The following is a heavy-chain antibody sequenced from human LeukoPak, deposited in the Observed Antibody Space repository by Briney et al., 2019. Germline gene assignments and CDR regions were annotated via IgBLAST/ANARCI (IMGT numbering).Heavy chain of an antibody. V-gene: IGHV3-23*01. CDR1: GFTFSSYA. D-gene: IGHD3-3*01. Sequence: GGSLRLSCAASGFTFSSYAMSWVRQAPGKGLEWVSAISGSGGSTYYADSVKGRFTISRDNSKNTLYLQMNSLRAEDTAVYYCAKDGSIFGVVTPFDYWGQGTLVTVSS. J-gene: IGHJ4*02. CDR3: AKDGSIFGVVTPFDY. CDR2: ISGSGGST.